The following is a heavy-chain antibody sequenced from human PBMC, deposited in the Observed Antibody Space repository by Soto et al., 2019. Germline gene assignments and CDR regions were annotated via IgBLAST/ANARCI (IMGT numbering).Heavy chain of an antibody. J-gene: IGHJ6*03. CDR3: AKVGGGSSWYYYYYYYYMDV. D-gene: IGHD6-13*01. CDR2: ISYDGSNK. Sequence: GGSLRLSCAASGFTFSSYGMHWVRQAPGKGLEWVAVISYDGSNKYYADSVKGRFTISRDNSKNTLYLQMNSLRAEDTAVYYCAKVGGGSSWYYYYYYYYMDVWGKGTTVTVSS. CDR1: GFTFSSYG. V-gene: IGHV3-30*18.